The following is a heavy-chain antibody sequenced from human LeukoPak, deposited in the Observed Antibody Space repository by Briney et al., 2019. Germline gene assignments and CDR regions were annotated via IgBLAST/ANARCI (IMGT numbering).Heavy chain of an antibody. Sequence: SETLSLTCTVSGYSISSGYYWGWIRQPPGKGLEWIGSIYHSGSTYYNPSLKSRVTISVDTSKNQFSLKLSSVTAADAAVYYCARDTKRITMILERAFDIWGQGTMVTVSS. CDR2: IYHSGST. D-gene: IGHD3-22*01. V-gene: IGHV4-38-2*02. CDR3: ARDTKRITMILERAFDI. J-gene: IGHJ3*02. CDR1: GYSISSGYY.